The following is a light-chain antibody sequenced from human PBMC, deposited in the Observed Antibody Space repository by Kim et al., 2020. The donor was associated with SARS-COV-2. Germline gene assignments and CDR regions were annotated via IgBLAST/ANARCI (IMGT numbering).Light chain of an antibody. V-gene: IGLV3-19*01. CDR3: DSRDSSGYHLV. J-gene: IGLJ3*02. CDR1: SLRNSY. CDR2: GKN. Sequence: ALGQAVRITCLGDSLRNSYANWYQQKPGQAPVLVIYGKNNRPSGIPDRFSGSSSGNTASLTITGAQAEDEADYYCDSRDSSGYHLVFGGGTKLTVL.